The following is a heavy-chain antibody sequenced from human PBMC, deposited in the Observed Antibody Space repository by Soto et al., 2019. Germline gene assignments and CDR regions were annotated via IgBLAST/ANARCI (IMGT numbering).Heavy chain of an antibody. Sequence: GESLKIPRKGSGYSFTSYWIGWVRQRPGKGLGWMGIIYPGDSDTRYSPSFQGQVTISADKSISTAYLQWSSLKAADTAMYYCAATYYYDSSGRGGHAFDIWGQGTMVTVSS. CDR3: AATYYYDSSGRGGHAFDI. V-gene: IGHV5-51*01. J-gene: IGHJ3*02. CDR1: GYSFTSYW. CDR2: IYPGDSDT. D-gene: IGHD3-22*01.